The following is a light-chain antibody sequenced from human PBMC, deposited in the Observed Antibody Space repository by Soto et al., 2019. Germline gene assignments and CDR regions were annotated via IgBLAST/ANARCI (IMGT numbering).Light chain of an antibody. J-gene: IGKJ1*01. CDR3: QQYGSAPRT. CDR1: QSVAGN. V-gene: IGKV3-20*01. CDR2: GAS. Sequence: EIVMTQSPATLSVSPGETATLSCRASQSVAGNLAWYQQKPGQAPRLLIYGASGRATGIPDRFSGSGSGTDFTLTISSLEPEDFAVYYCQQYGSAPRTFGQGTKVDI.